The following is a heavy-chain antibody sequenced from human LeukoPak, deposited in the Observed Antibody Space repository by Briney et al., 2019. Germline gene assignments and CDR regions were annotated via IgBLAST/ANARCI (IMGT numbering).Heavy chain of an antibody. J-gene: IGHJ4*02. CDR2: ISYDGSNK. V-gene: IGHV3-30-3*01. CDR1: GFTFSSYA. D-gene: IGHD1-26*01. CDR3: ARDTVVGALRY. Sequence: PGGSLRLSCAASGFTFSSYAMHWVRQAPGKGLEWVAVISYDGSNKYYADSVKGRFTISRDNAKNSLYLQMDSLRAEDTAVYYCARDTVVGALRYWGQGTLVTVSS.